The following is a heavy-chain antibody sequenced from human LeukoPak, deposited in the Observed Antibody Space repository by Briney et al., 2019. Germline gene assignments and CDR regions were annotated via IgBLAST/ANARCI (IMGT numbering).Heavy chain of an antibody. J-gene: IGHJ4*02. CDR1: GFSFSSYS. D-gene: IGHD6-19*01. Sequence: GGSLRLSCAASGFSFSSYSMNWVRQAPGKGLEWVSYISSNCSTIYYADSVQGRLTISRDNAKNSLCLQMNSVRDEDTAVYYCASAGSGLYWGQGTLVTVSS. CDR2: ISSNCSTI. V-gene: IGHV3-48*02. CDR3: ASAGSGLY.